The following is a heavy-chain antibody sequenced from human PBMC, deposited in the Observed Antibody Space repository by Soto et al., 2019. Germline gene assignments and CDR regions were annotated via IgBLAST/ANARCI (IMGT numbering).Heavy chain of an antibody. D-gene: IGHD3-22*01. J-gene: IGHJ6*02. Sequence: ASVKVSCKASGYTFTSYGISWVRQAPGQGHEWIGWISAYNGNTNYAQKLQGRVTMTTDTSTSTAYMELRSLRSDDTAVYYCARALYYYDSSGYYGMDVWGQGTTVTVSS. V-gene: IGHV1-18*01. CDR2: ISAYNGNT. CDR1: GYTFTSYG. CDR3: ARALYYYDSSGYYGMDV.